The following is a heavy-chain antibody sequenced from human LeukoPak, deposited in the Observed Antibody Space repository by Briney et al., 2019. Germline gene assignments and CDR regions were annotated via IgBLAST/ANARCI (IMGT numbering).Heavy chain of an antibody. D-gene: IGHD6-13*01. J-gene: IGHJ6*03. CDR2: INLIGGST. Sequence: GASVKVSCKASGYTFPSYYMHWVRQAPGQGLEWMGIINLIGGSTSYAQKFQGRVTMTRDMSTSTVYMELSSLRSEDTAVYYCARAGDPYCSSWYSHMDVWGKGTTVTVSS. CDR1: GYTFPSYY. V-gene: IGHV1-46*01. CDR3: ARAGDPYCSSWYSHMDV.